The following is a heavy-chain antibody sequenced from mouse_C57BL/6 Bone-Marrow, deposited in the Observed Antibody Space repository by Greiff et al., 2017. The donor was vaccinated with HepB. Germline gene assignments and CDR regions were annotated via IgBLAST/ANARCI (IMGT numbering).Heavy chain of an antibody. J-gene: IGHJ2*01. CDR1: GFTFSDYY. D-gene: IGHD2-5*01. Sequence: EVQVVESEGGLVQPGSSMKLSCTASGFTFSDYYMAWVRQVPEKGLEWVANINYDGSSTYYLDSLKSRFIISRDNAKNILYLQMSSLKSEDTATYYCARDNYSNYTYYFDYWGQGTTLTVSS. CDR3: ARDNYSNYTYYFDY. CDR2: INYDGSST. V-gene: IGHV5-16*01.